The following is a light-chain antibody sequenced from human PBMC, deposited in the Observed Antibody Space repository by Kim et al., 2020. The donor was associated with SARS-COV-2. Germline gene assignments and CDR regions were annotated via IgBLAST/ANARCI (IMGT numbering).Light chain of an antibody. CDR3: QQYSSSPLT. V-gene: IGKV3-20*01. CDR2: GAS. Sequence: EIVLTQSPGTLSLSPGERATLSCRASQSVSSSYLAWYQQKPGQAPRLLIYGASSRATGIPDRFSGSGSGKDFTLTISRLEPEDFAVYYCQQYSSSPLTFGGGTKVDIK. J-gene: IGKJ4*01. CDR1: QSVSSSY.